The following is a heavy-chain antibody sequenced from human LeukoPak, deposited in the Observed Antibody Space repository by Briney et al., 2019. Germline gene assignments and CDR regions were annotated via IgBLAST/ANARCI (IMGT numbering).Heavy chain of an antibody. D-gene: IGHD5-12*01. CDR1: GFTFSSYW. CDR3: AKDRSRGYADWYFDY. J-gene: IGHJ4*02. Sequence: PGGSLRLSCAASGFTFSSYWMHWVRQAPGKGLVWVSRINSDGSSTSYADSVKGRFTISRDNAKNTLYLQMNSLRAEDTAVYYCAKDRSRGYADWYFDYWGQGTLVTVSS. V-gene: IGHV3-74*01. CDR2: INSDGSST.